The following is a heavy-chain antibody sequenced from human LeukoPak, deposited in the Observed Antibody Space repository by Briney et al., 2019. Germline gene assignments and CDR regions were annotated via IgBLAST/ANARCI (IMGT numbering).Heavy chain of an antibody. CDR3: ARGRYCRSTSCSGSFDY. CDR2: IYTSGST. CDR1: GGSISSYY. D-gene: IGHD2-2*01. Sequence: SETLSLTCTVSGGSISSYYWSWIRQPAGKGLEWLGRIYTSGSTNYNPSFKGRVTMSVGTSKDHFFLKLSPVTSAGTAVYYCARGRYCRSTSCSGSFDYWGQGTLVTVSS. J-gene: IGHJ4*02. V-gene: IGHV4-4*07.